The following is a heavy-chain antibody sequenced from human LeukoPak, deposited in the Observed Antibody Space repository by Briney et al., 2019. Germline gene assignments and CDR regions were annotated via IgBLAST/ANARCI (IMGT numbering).Heavy chain of an antibody. V-gene: IGHV4-39*07. D-gene: IGHD3-10*01. CDR2: IYYSGTT. Sequence: SETLSLTCTVSGSSIISGSKYWGWIRQAPGTGLEWIGSIYYSGTTYYNPSLKSRVTISVDTSKNQFSLKLSSVTAADTAVYYCARDRGRITMVRGEYYFDYWGQGTLVTVSS. CDR1: GSSIISGSKY. CDR3: ARDRGRITMVRGEYYFDY. J-gene: IGHJ4*02.